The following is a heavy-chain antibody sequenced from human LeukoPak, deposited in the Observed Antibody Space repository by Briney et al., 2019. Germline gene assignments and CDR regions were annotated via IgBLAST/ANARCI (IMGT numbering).Heavy chain of an antibody. CDR2: ISYDGSTK. CDR3: ARGRGGYYDSSGYCFAS. CDR1: AFTLSNSA. J-gene: IGHJ4*02. D-gene: IGHD3-22*01. Sequence: GGTLRLSCAVSAFTLSNSAMHRVRQAPGKGHEWVGFISYDGSTKSYADSVMGRCTISRDNSKTTLVLQRNSPRADDTAVYYCARGRGGYYDSSGYCFASWGQGTLVTVSS. V-gene: IGHV3-30*16.